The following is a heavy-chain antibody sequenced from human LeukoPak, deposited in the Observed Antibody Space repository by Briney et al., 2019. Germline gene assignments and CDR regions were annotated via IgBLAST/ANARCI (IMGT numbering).Heavy chain of an antibody. CDR2: ISYIGRP. V-gene: IGHV4-59*11. J-gene: IGHJ3*02. Sequence: SETLSLTCAVSEASFSSHYWTWIRQPPGKGLEWIGYISYIGRPKYSPSLKSQVPISIDASKNQFSMKLSSVTAAYTAVYYCARYLVTATKGFDIWGQGTMVSVSS. CDR1: EASFSSHY. D-gene: IGHD4-17*01. CDR3: ARYLVTATKGFDI.